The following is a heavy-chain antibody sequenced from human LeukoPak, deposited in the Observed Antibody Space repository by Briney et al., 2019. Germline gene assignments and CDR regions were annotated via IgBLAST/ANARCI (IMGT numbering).Heavy chain of an antibody. J-gene: IGHJ6*02. V-gene: IGHV3-30*09. CDR3: ARGHYGLDV. CDR1: GFTFSSYW. Sequence: GGSLRLSCAASGFTFSSYWMSWVRQAPGKGLEWVTLILYDGSKKYYTDSVKGRFALSRDNAKNSLYLQLNSLRAEDTAVYYCARGHYGLDVWGQGTTVTVSS. CDR2: ILYDGSKK.